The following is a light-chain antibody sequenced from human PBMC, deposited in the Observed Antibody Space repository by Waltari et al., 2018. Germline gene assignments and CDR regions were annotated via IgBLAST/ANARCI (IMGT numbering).Light chain of an antibody. V-gene: IGKV4-1*01. CDR3: QQYYTTPYT. Sequence: DIVMTQSPDSLAVSLGERDTINCKSSQTLLYNSNNKNYLAWYQQKPGQPPKLLVYWASILYSGVPDRFSGSGSGTDFTLTIISLQAEDVAVYYCQQYYTTPYTFGQGTKLEIK. CDR2: WAS. J-gene: IGKJ2*01. CDR1: QTLLYNSNNKNY.